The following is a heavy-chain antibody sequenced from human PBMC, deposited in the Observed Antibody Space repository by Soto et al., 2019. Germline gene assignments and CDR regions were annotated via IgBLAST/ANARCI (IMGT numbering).Heavy chain of an antibody. Sequence: GGSLRLSCAASGFTFSSYAMSWVRQAPGKGLEWVSAISGSGGSTYYADSVKGRFTISRDNSKNTLYLQMNSLRAEDTAVYYCASPEDCSSTSCHQADYYYYGMDVWGQGTTVTVSS. CDR2: ISGSGGST. D-gene: IGHD2-2*01. V-gene: IGHV3-23*01. J-gene: IGHJ6*02. CDR3: ASPEDCSSTSCHQADYYYYGMDV. CDR1: GFTFSSYA.